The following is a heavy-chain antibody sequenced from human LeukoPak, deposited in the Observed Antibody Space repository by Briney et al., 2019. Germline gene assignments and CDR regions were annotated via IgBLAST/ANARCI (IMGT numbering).Heavy chain of an antibody. CDR1: GFTFSSYA. D-gene: IGHD1-26*01. Sequence: GGSLRLSCAASGFTFSSYAMHWVRQAPGKGLEWVAVISYDGSNKYYADSVKGRFTISRDNSKNTLYPQMNSLRAEDTAVYYCARDSDSGSYYYYWGQGTLVTVSS. CDR3: ARDSDSGSYYYY. CDR2: ISYDGSNK. V-gene: IGHV3-30-3*01. J-gene: IGHJ4*02.